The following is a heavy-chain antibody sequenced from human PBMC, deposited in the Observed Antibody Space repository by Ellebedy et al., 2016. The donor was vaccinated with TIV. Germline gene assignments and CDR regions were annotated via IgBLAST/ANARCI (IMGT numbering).Heavy chain of an antibody. CDR1: GFSFSFYW. CDR2: IKQDGSER. V-gene: IGHV3-7*01. D-gene: IGHD4-17*01. J-gene: IGHJ3*02. CDR3: ATDGSYGDYLSPTHAFES. Sequence: GGSLRLSCAASGFSFSFYWMSWVRQAPGKGLEWVANIKQDGSERYYVDSVKGRFTISRDNAKNSLYLQMNSLRAEETAVYYCATDGSYGDYLSPTHAFESWGQGTMVTVSS.